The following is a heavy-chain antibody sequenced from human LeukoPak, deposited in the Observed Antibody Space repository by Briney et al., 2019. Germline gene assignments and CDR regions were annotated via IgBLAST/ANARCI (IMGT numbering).Heavy chain of an antibody. V-gene: IGHV4-39*01. CDR2: IYYSKNT. J-gene: IGHJ4*02. Sequence: SETLSLTCTVSGGSISSNSAYWGWIRQPPGKGLEWIGSIYYSKNTYYNPSLKSRVTISADTSKNQFSLRLDAVSAADTAVYYCASPRGFSYGYFDHWGQGSLVTVSS. CDR1: GGSISSNSAY. CDR3: ASPRGFSYGYFDH. D-gene: IGHD5-18*01.